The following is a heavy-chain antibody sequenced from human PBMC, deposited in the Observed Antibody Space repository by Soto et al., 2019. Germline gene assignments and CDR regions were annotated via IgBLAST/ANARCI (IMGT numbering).Heavy chain of an antibody. D-gene: IGHD3-22*01. CDR1: GFTFSSYA. Sequence: GGSLRLSCAASGFTFSSYAMSWARQAPGKGLEWVSAISGSGGSTYYADSVKGRFTISRDNSKNTLYLQMNSLRAEDTAVYYCANLALDSSGFLGFWGQGTLVTVSS. CDR2: ISGSGGST. CDR3: ANLALDSSGFLGF. J-gene: IGHJ4*02. V-gene: IGHV3-23*01.